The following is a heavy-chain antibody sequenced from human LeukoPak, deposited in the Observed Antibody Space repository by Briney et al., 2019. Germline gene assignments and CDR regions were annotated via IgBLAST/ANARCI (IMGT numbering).Heavy chain of an antibody. CDR1: GFTFGDYA. D-gene: IGHD2-15*01. J-gene: IGHJ6*04. V-gene: IGHV3-49*04. Sequence: GRSLRLSCTASGFTFGDYAMSWVRQAPGKGLEWVGFIRSKAYGGTKEYAASVKGRFTISRDDSKSIAYLKMNSLKTEDTAVYYCTRGVDVYYYYGMDVWGKGTTVTVSS. CDR3: TRGVDVYYYYGMDV. CDR2: IRSKAYGGTK.